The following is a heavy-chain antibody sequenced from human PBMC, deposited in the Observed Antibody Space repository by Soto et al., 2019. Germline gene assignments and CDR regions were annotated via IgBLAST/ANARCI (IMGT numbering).Heavy chain of an antibody. CDR3: ARLTPYYDSSGYYYFDY. CDR1: GGSFSGYY. D-gene: IGHD3-22*01. V-gene: IGHV4-34*01. CDR2: INHSGST. J-gene: IGHJ4*02. Sequence: SETLSLTCAVYGGSFSGYYWSWIRQPPGKGLEWIGEINHSGSTNYNPSLKSRVTISVDTAKNQFSMKLSSVTAAYTAVYYCARLTPYYDSSGYYYFDYWGQGTLVTVSS.